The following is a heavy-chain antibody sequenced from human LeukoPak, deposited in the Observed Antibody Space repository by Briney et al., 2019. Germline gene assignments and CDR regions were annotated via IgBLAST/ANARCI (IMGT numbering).Heavy chain of an antibody. CDR2: IGGSGGGT. V-gene: IGHV3-23*01. CDR3: ASPYSGDYYYYGMDV. Sequence: GGSLRLSCVASGFTFINHAMTWVRQAPGQGLEWVSSIGGSGGGTYYADSVKGRFTISRHDSKNTLYLQMNSLRAEDTAVYYCASPYSGDYYYYGMDVWGQGTTVTVSS. CDR1: GFTFINHA. J-gene: IGHJ6*02. D-gene: IGHD2-15*01.